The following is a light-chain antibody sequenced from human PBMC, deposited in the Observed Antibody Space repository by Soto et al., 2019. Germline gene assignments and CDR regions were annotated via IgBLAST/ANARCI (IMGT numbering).Light chain of an antibody. CDR3: QQSYSTPFT. V-gene: IGKV1-39*01. J-gene: IGKJ3*01. Sequence: DIQMTQSPSSLSASVGDRVTITCRASQSISSYLNWYQQKPGKAPKFLIYAASSLHAGVPSRFSGSGSGTDFTLTISSLQPEDFATYYCQQSYSTPFTFGPGTKVDIK. CDR1: QSISSY. CDR2: AAS.